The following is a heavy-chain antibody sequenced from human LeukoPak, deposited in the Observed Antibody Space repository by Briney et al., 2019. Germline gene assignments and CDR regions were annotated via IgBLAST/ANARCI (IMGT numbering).Heavy chain of an antibody. V-gene: IGHV1-2*02. CDR3: ARGEDSSGWLFHY. CDR1: GYTFIVYY. Sequence: ASVKVSCKVSGYTFIVYYLHCVRQAPGQGLEWMGWINPISGDTNYAQRFQGRVTITRDKSLSTAYMELNSLRSDDTAVYYCARGEDSSGWLFHYWGQGTLITVSS. D-gene: IGHD6-19*01. CDR2: INPISGDT. J-gene: IGHJ4*02.